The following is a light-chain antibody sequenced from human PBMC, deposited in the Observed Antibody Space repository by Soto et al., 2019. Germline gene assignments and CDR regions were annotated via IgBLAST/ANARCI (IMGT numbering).Light chain of an antibody. V-gene: IGKV1-27*01. Sequence: DIQMTQSPSSLSASVGDRITITCRASQDISNYLAWYQQKPGKVPKLLIYSASTLHSGVPSRFSGSGSGTDFTLTISSLQPEDVATYFCQKYNSALTFGQGTRLAIK. CDR1: QDISNY. J-gene: IGKJ5*01. CDR3: QKYNSALT. CDR2: SAS.